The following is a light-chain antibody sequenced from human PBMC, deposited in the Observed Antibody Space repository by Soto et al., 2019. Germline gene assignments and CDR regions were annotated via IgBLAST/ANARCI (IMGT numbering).Light chain of an antibody. V-gene: IGKV3-15*01. J-gene: IGKJ4*01. CDR1: QSVSSN. Sequence: EIIMTQSPANLSVSPGERATLSCRASQSVSSNLAWYQQKPGQAPKLLIYSPSTRATGIPARFSGSGSGTEFTLTISSLQSEDFAIYYCQQYDNWPLTFGGGTKVDIK. CDR2: SPS. CDR3: QQYDNWPLT.